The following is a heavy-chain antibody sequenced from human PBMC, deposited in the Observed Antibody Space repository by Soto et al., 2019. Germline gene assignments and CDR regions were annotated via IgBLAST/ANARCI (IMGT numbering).Heavy chain of an antibody. V-gene: IGHV3-48*02. CDR3: VRDHRWAFDI. Sequence: GGSLRLSCIDSGFTFRDYAFNWVRQAPGKGLEWVSYISVGGGSIFYADSVKGRFTISRDDARNSVYLQMNTLRHEDTAVYHCVRDHRWAFDIWGQGTVVTVSS. J-gene: IGHJ3*02. CDR2: ISVGGGSI. D-gene: IGHD2-15*01. CDR1: GFTFRDYA.